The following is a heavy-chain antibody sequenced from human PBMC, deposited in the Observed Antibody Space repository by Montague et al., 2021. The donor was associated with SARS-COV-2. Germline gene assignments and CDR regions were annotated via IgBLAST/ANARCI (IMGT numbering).Heavy chain of an antibody. CDR1: GGSISSYY. Sequence: SETLSLTCTVSGGSISSYYWSWIRQPPGKGLEWIGYISDSGSTNYNPSLTSRVTMSADTSKNQFSLKVNSVTAADTAVYCCARHYSATLPAVYWGQGTLVTVSS. CDR2: ISDSGST. V-gene: IGHV4-59*08. D-gene: IGHD2-15*01. CDR3: ARHYSATLPAVY. J-gene: IGHJ4*02.